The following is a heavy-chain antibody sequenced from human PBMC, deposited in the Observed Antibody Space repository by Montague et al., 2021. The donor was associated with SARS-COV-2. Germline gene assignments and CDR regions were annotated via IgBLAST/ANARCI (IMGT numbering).Heavy chain of an antibody. CDR3: ARGRRPVVVPSAGPAGRAFDI. J-gene: IGHJ3*02. Sequence: SETLSLTCAISGGSFSNYHWSWIRQPPGKGLEWIGEVNQSGTTIYNPSVKSGVTISEDTSKNQFYLRLNSVTAADTAVYYCARGRRPVVVPSAGPAGRAFDIWGQGTMVTVSS. V-gene: IGHV4-34*01. CDR2: VNQSGTT. D-gene: IGHD2-2*01. CDR1: GGSFSNYH.